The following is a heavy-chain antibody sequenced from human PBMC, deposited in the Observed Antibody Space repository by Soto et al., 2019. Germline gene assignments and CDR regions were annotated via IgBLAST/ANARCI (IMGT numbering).Heavy chain of an antibody. J-gene: IGHJ4*01. CDR3: SRQVPSAATQAHFDL. D-gene: IGHD2-15*01. CDR2: IYYSRST. V-gene: IGHV4-39*01. CDR1: GESISRISDF. Sequence: SGTLSVTCTVTGESISRISDFWVWIRQPPEKGLDWVGSIYYSRSTYNNPTLRSRVSMSIPTSKDQFSLKLKSVTAADKALYFWSRQVPSAATQAHFDLWG.